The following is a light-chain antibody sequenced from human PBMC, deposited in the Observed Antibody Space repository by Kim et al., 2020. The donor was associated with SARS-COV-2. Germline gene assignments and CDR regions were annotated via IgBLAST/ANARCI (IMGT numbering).Light chain of an antibody. Sequence: EIVMTQSPGTLSVSPGERATLSCRASQSVSSNLAWYQQKPGQAPRLLIYGAFTRASGIPARLSGSGSGTEFTLTISSLQSEDFAVYYCQQYNNWPLTFGQGTKVDIK. CDR2: GAF. J-gene: IGKJ1*01. V-gene: IGKV3-15*01. CDR1: QSVSSN. CDR3: QQYNNWPLT.